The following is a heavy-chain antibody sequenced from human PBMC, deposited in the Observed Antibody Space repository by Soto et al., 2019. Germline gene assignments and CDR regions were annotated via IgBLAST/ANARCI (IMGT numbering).Heavy chain of an antibody. Sequence: SETLSLTCAVSGGSISSGGYSWSWIRQPPGKGLEWIGYIYHSGSTYYNPSLKSRVTISVDRSKNQFSLKLSSVTAADTAVYYCARGSGYSYYFDYWGRGTLVTVSS. CDR1: GGSISSGGYS. CDR3: ARGSGYSYYFDY. J-gene: IGHJ4*02. CDR2: IYHSGST. D-gene: IGHD3-22*01. V-gene: IGHV4-30-2*01.